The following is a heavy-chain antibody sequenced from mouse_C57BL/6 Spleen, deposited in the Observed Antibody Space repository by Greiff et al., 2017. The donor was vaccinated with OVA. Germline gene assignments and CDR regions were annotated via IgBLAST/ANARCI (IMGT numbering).Heavy chain of an antibody. CDR1: GYSITSGYY. V-gene: IGHV3-6*01. D-gene: IGHD2-1*01. J-gene: IGHJ2*01. CDR3: AKGGYGNSFDY. Sequence: EVKVEESGPGLVKPSQSLSLTCSVTGYSITSGYYWNWIRQFPGNKLEWMGYISYDGSNNYNPSLKNRISITRDTSKNQFFLKLNSVTTEDTATYYCAKGGYGNSFDYWGQGTTLTVSS. CDR2: ISYDGSN.